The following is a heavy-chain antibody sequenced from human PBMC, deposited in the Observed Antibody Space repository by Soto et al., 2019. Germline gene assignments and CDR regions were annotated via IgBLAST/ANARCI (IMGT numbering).Heavy chain of an antibody. J-gene: IGHJ6*02. D-gene: IGHD2-2*01. CDR3: AKPGCSSTSCYVSSADYYYGMDV. V-gene: IGHV3-23*01. Sequence: GGALSRSCAASGFTVSSYAMSGVRQAPGKGREWVAGVSGSGGSTYYADSVKGRFTISRGNSKNTLYLQMNSLRAEDTAVYYCAKPGCSSTSCYVSSADYYYGMDVWGQGTTVTVSS. CDR1: GFTVSSYA. CDR2: VSGSGGST.